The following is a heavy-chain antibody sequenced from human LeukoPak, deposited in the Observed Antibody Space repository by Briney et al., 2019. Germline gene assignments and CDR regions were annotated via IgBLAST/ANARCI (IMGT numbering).Heavy chain of an antibody. CDR2: IIPIFGTA. J-gene: IGHJ4*02. CDR3: ASVVSITMVRGGLYYFDY. D-gene: IGHD3-10*01. CDR1: GGTFSSYA. Sequence: AASVKVSCKASGGTFSSYAISWVRQAPGQGLEWMGGIIPIFGTANYAQKFQGRVTITADKSTSTAYMELSSLRSEDTAVYYCASVVSITMVRGGLYYFDYWGQGTLVTVSS. V-gene: IGHV1-69*06.